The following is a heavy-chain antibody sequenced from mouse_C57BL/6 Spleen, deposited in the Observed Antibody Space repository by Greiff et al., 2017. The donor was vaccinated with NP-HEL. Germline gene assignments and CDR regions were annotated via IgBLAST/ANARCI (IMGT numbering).Heavy chain of an antibody. J-gene: IGHJ2*01. CDR2: IDPETGGT. D-gene: IGHD1-1*01. CDR1: GYTFTDYE. CDR3: TRPHMTTVVATGNFDY. V-gene: IGHV1-15*01. Sequence: VQLQQSGAELVRPGASVTQSCKASGYTFTDYEMHWVKQTPVHGLEWIGAIDPETGGTAYNQKFKGKAILTADKSSSTAYMELRSLTSEDSAVYYCTRPHMTTVVATGNFDYWGQGTTLTVSS.